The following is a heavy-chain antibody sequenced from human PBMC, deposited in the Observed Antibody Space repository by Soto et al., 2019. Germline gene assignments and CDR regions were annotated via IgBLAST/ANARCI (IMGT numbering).Heavy chain of an antibody. D-gene: IGHD6-19*01. CDR1: GGSISSYY. CDR2: IYYSGSA. V-gene: IGHV4-59*01. Sequence: PSETLSLTCTVSGGSISSYYWSWIRQPPGKGLEWIGYIYYSGSANYNPSLKSRVTISVDTSKNQFSLKLSSVTAADTAVYYCSWAARYISCWYYSCVLYYYYYGIDVWGQETMVTGSS. J-gene: IGHJ6*02. CDR3: SWAARYISCWYYSCVLYYYYYGIDV.